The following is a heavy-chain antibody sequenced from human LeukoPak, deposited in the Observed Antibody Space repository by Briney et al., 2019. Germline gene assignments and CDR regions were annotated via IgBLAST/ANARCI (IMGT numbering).Heavy chain of an antibody. Sequence: GASVKVSCKASGYTFTGYYMHWVRQAPGQGLEWMGRINPNSGGTNYAQEFQGRVTMTRDTSISTAYMELSRLRSDDTAVYYCASYGDPDTATVGYMDVWGKGTTVTVSS. CDR1: GYTFTGYY. J-gene: IGHJ6*03. D-gene: IGHD5-18*01. CDR3: ASYGDPDTATVGYMDV. CDR2: INPNSGGT. V-gene: IGHV1-2*06.